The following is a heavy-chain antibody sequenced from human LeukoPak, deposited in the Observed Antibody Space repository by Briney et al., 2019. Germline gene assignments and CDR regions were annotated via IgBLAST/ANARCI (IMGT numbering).Heavy chain of an antibody. CDR2: IDKNDATT. Sequence: PGGSLRLSCAASGFTFSNYAMSWVRQAPGKGLEWVSSIDKNDATTNYADSVRGRFTISRDNSKNTLHLQMSSLRAEDTAVYYCARRGDSPMVGDYWGQGTLVTVSS. J-gene: IGHJ4*02. CDR1: GFTFSNYA. D-gene: IGHD5-18*01. V-gene: IGHV3-23*01. CDR3: ARRGDSPMVGDY.